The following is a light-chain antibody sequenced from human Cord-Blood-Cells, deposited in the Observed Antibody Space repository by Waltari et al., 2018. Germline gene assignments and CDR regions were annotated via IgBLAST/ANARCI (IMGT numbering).Light chain of an antibody. J-gene: IGLJ2*01. Sequence: SYELTQPPSVSVSPGQTARITCSGDALPKKSAYWYQQKSGQAPVLVIYEDRKRPSGIPERFSGSSSGTMATFTISGAQVEDEADYYCYSTDSSGNHRVFGGGTKLTVL. V-gene: IGLV3-10*01. CDR2: EDR. CDR1: ALPKKS. CDR3: YSTDSSGNHRV.